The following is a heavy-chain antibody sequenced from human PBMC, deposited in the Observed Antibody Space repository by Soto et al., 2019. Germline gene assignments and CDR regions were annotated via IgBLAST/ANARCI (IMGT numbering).Heavy chain of an antibody. Sequence: EVQLVESGGGLVQPGGSLRLSCAASGFTFSSYWMSWVRQAPGKGLEWVANIKQDGSEKYYVDSVKGRFTISRDNAKNSLYLQMNSLRAEDTAVYYCARTDAWSGYYDRYYYYYYGMDGWGQGTTVTVSS. CDR2: IKQDGSEK. J-gene: IGHJ6*02. CDR1: GFTFSSYW. D-gene: IGHD3-3*01. CDR3: ARTDAWSGYYDRYYYYYYGMDG. V-gene: IGHV3-7*03.